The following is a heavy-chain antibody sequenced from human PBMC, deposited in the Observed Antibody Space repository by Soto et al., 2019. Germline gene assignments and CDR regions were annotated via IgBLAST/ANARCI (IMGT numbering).Heavy chain of an antibody. D-gene: IGHD6-19*01. V-gene: IGHV3-9*01. CDR2: ISWNSGSI. Sequence: PGGSLRLSCAASGFTFDDYAMHWVRQAPGKGLEWVSGISWNSGSIGYADSVKGRFTISRDNAKNSLYLQMNSLRAEDTALYYCAKGLSGWYYYYGMDVWGQGTTVTVSS. CDR3: AKGLSGWYYYYGMDV. CDR1: GFTFDDYA. J-gene: IGHJ6*02.